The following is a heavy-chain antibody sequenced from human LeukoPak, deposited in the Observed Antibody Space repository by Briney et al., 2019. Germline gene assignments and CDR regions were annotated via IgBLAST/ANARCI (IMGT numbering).Heavy chain of an antibody. J-gene: IGHJ5*02. Sequence: PGGSLRLSCAASGFTFSRSWMSWVRQAPGKGLEWVANIKQDGSEQYYVDSVKGRFTISRDNAKNSLYLQMNSLRAEDTAVYYCARVPGVANNWFDPWGQGTLVTVSS. CDR3: ARVPGVANNWFDP. V-gene: IGHV3-7*01. CDR2: IKQDGSEQ. CDR1: GFTFSRSW.